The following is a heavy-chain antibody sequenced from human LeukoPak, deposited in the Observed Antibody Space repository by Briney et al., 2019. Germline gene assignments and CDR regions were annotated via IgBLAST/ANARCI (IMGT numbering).Heavy chain of an antibody. V-gene: IGHV3-74*01. D-gene: IGHD2-15*01. Sequence: PGGSLRLSCAASGFTFRSYWMHWVRQAPGKGLVWVSRINIDGSSGSYADSVEGRFTISRDNAKNSLYLQMNSLRAEDTAVYYCVRDNPRCCGVVPANIDDYWGQGTLVTVSS. CDR2: INIDGSSG. CDR3: VRDNPRCCGVVPANIDDY. J-gene: IGHJ4*02. CDR1: GFTFRSYW.